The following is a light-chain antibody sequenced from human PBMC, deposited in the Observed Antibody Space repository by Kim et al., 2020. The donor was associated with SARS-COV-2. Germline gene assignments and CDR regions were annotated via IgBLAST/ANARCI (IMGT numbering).Light chain of an antibody. Sequence: EIVMTQSPATLSVSPGERDTLSCRASQSVTSKLAWYQQKPGQAPRLLIYGASTRATGIPARFSGSGSGTEFTLTISSLQSEDFAVYYCQQYNNWPRTFGQGTKVDIK. CDR2: GAS. V-gene: IGKV3-15*01. CDR3: QQYNNWPRT. CDR1: QSVTSK. J-gene: IGKJ1*01.